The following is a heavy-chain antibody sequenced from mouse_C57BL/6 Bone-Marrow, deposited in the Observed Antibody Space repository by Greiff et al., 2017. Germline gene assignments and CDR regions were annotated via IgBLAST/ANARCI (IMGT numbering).Heavy chain of an antibody. D-gene: IGHD2-12*01. CDR2: ISSGGSYT. CDR3: ASYNAMDY. J-gene: IGHJ4*01. CDR1: GFTFSSYG. Sequence: EVHVVESGGDLVKPGGSLKLSCAASGFTFSSYGMSWVRQTPDKRLEWVATISSGGSYTYYPDSVKGRFTISRDNAKNTLYLQMSSLKSEDTAMYYCASYNAMDYWGQGTSVTVSS. V-gene: IGHV5-6*01.